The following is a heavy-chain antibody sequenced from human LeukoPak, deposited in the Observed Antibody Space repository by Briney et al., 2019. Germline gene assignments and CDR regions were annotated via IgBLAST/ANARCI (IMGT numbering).Heavy chain of an antibody. V-gene: IGHV3-66*01. CDR1: GFTVTVNY. CDR3: AADFYTSYHLGY. J-gene: IGHJ4*02. D-gene: IGHD3-16*01. Sequence: GGSLRLSCAVSGFTVTVNYMSWVRRAPGKGLEWVSIIYKSGTISYADSVKGRFIISRDSSTNTLSLQMTSLRAEDTAVYYCAADFYTSYHLGYWGQGTLVTVSS. CDR2: IYKSGTI.